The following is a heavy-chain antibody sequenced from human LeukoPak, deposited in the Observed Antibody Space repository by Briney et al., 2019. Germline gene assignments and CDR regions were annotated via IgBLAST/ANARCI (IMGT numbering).Heavy chain of an antibody. CDR3: ARDHHSGNYGYNFDY. Sequence: PGGSLRLSCAASGFTFSDYYMSWIRQAPGKGLEWVANIKQDGSEKYYVDSLKGRFTISRDNAKNSLYLQMNSLRAEDTAVYYCARDHHSGNYGYNFDYWGQGTLVTVSS. V-gene: IGHV3-7*01. D-gene: IGHD4-23*01. J-gene: IGHJ4*02. CDR2: IKQDGSEK. CDR1: GFTFSDYY.